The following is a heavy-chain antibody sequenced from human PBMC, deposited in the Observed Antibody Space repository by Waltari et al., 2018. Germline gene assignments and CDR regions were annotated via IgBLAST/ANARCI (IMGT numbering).Heavy chain of an antibody. J-gene: IGHJ6*02. Sequence: VQLVESGGGLVQPGRSLSLSCAVSGLTFDTYALYWVRQAPGEGLEWVSGISWNSGRVGYADSVKGRFIISRDNAKNSLYLQMNSLRAEDTALYYCAKDRGRSSPFYHYGLDVWGQGTTVIVSS. CDR2: ISWNSGRV. CDR1: GLTFDTYA. CDR3: AKDRGRSSPFYHYGLDV. D-gene: IGHD6-6*01. V-gene: IGHV3-9*01.